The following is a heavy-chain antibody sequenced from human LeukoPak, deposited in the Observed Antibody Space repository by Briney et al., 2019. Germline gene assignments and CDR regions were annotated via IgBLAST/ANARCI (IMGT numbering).Heavy chain of an antibody. CDR1: GFTFSNYA. J-gene: IGHJ1*01. Sequence: GGSLRLSCAASGFTFSNYALTWVRQASGRGLEWVSSISGAGPYYADSVKGRFSISRDNYKNTLYLQMSSLRAEDTAVYYFARDPNGNYVGAFDFQRWGQGTLVTVSS. V-gene: IGHV3-23*01. CDR2: ISGAGP. CDR3: ARDPNGNYVGAFDFQR. D-gene: IGHD4-17*01.